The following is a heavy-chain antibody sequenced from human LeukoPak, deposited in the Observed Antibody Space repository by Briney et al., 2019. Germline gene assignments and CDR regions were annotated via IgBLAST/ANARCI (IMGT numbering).Heavy chain of an antibody. CDR2: IYPGDSDT. Sequence: MGIIYPGDSDTRYTPSFQGQVTISADKSINTAYLQWSSLKASDTAMYYCARHQGYNYGYVDYWGQGTLVTVSS. J-gene: IGHJ4*02. D-gene: IGHD5-18*01. V-gene: IGHV5-51*01. CDR3: ARHQGYNYGYVDY.